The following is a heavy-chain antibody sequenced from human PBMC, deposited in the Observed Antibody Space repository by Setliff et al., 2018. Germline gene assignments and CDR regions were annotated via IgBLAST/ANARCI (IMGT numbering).Heavy chain of an antibody. J-gene: IGHJ6*02. CDR3: ARVGFYDILTGATNYYYGMDV. V-gene: IGHV1-46*01. Sequence: ASVKVSCKASGYTFTSHYMHWVRQAPGLGLEWMGTINPSSGRTSYAQKFQGRVTITADESTSTAYMELSSLRSEDTAVYYCARVGFYDILTGATNYYYGMDVWGQGTTVTVSS. D-gene: IGHD3-9*01. CDR1: GYTFTSHY. CDR2: INPSSGRT.